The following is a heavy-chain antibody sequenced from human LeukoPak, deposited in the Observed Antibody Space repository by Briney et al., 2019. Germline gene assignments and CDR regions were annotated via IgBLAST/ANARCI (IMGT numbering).Heavy chain of an antibody. Sequence: GGSLRLSCVASGFTVNNKYMNWVRQAPGKGLEWVSVIYSAGTTYYADSVKGRFTISRDNSKNTLYLQMNSLRAEDTAVYYCAIPPTTVTVGYWGQGTLVTVSS. CDR3: AIPPTTVTVGY. CDR1: GFTVNNKY. J-gene: IGHJ4*02. V-gene: IGHV3-53*01. D-gene: IGHD4-17*01. CDR2: IYSAGTT.